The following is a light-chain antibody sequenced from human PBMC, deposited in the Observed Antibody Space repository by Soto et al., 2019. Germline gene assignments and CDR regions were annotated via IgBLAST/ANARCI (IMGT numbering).Light chain of an antibody. CDR2: EVS. J-gene: IGLJ1*01. CDR1: SSDVGAYNY. Sequence: QSALTQPPSASGSPGQSVTISCTGASSDVGAYNYVSWYQQLPGKAPKLIIYEVSKRPSGVPDRFSGSKSGNTASLTVSGLQAYNEADYYCTSHAGTYSFFYVFGTGTKVTVL. V-gene: IGLV2-8*01. CDR3: TSHAGTYSFFYV.